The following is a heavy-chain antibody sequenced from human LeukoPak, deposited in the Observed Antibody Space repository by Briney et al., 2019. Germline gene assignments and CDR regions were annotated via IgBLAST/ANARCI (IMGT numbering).Heavy chain of an antibody. Sequence: ASVKVSCKASGYTFTSYCLHWVRQAPGQGLEWMGLINPSGTTTYAQHFQGRITMTRDTSASTAYMELSSLRSDDTAVYYCAKCSETGTTRWFDPWGQGTLVTVSS. CDR2: INPSGTT. J-gene: IGHJ5*02. CDR1: GYTFTSYC. V-gene: IGHV1-46*01. CDR3: AKCSETGTTRWFDP. D-gene: IGHD1-7*01.